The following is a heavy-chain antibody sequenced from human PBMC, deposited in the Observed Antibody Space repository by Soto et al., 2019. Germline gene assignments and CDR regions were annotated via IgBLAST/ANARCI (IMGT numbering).Heavy chain of an antibody. J-gene: IGHJ6*02. CDR1: GYTFRNYP. V-gene: IGHV1-18*01. Sequence: ASVKVSCKASGYTFRNYPISWLRLAPGQGLEWMGWITAHNGNTKYAQKFQARVTMTTDTSTSTASMELRSLTSDDTAVYYCARDAPYDDFWSGVMELYYYGMDVWGQGTTVTVSS. CDR3: ARDAPYDDFWSGVMELYYYGMDV. CDR2: ITAHNGNT. D-gene: IGHD3-3*01.